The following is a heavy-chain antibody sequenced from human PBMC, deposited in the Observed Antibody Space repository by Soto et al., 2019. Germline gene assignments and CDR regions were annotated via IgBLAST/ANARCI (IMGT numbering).Heavy chain of an antibody. CDR2: ISYDGSDK. CDR1: VFTFSSYG. CDR3: AKGYSSSWYWYFDL. D-gene: IGHD6-13*01. J-gene: IGHJ2*01. V-gene: IGHV3-30*18. Sequence: QVQLVESGGGVVQPGTSLRLSCAASVFTFSSYGMHWVRQAPGNGLEWVSVISYDGSDKYYADSVKGRFSISRDNSKNTLYLQMNSLRAEDTAVYYCAKGYSSSWYWYFDLWGRGTLVTVSS.